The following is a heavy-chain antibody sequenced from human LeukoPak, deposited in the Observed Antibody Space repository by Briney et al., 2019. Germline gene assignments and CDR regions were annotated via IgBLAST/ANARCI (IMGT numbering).Heavy chain of an antibody. CDR2: ISYSGIT. V-gene: IGHV4-59*01. J-gene: IGHJ4*02. D-gene: IGHD5-24*01. CDR1: GGSITNYY. Sequence: SETLSLICTVSGGSITNYYCSWIRQSPGRGLEWLGYISYSGITNYNRSLKGRVTISEDTSKNQFSLTLSSVTAAKAAVYYCARGNRRYNYYFDYWGQGTLVTVSS. CDR3: ARGNRRYNYYFDY.